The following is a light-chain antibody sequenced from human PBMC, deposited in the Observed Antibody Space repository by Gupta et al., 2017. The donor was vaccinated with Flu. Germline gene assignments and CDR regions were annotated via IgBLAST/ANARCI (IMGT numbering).Light chain of an antibody. V-gene: IGLV1-44*01. CDR1: SSNIGSHP. CDR3: AAWDDSLNVVI. J-gene: IGLJ2*01. CDR2: ANS. Sequence: QSVLTQPPSASGTPGQRVSISCSGGSSNIGSHPVNWYQQLAEKAPKLLMYANSQRPSGVPDRFSGSKSGTSGSLAISGLQSEDEAFYYCAAWDDSLNVVIFGGGTKLTVL.